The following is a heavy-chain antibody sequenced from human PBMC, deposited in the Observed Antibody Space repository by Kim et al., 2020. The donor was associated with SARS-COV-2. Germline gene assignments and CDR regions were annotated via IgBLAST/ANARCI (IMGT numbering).Heavy chain of an antibody. V-gene: IGHV3-48*03. CDR3: ASLQGVIAVDDDFDI. Sequence: GGSLRLSCAASGFTFSSYEMNWVRQAPGKGLEWVSYISSSGSTIYYADSVKGRFTISRDNSKNSLYLQMNSLRAEDTAVYYCASLQGVIAVDDDFDIWGQGTMVTVSS. CDR1: GFTFSSYE. J-gene: IGHJ3*02. D-gene: IGHD6-19*01. CDR2: ISSSGSTI.